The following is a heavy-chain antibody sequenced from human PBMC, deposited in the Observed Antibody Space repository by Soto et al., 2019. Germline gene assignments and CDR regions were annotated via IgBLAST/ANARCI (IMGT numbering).Heavy chain of an antibody. Sequence: GGSLRLSCAASGFTFSSYSMNWVRQAPGKGLEWVSYISSSSTIYYADSVKGRFTISRDNAKNSLYLQMNSLRDEDTAVYYCARGGYCSSTSCYRLYYYYGMDVWGQGTTVTVSS. CDR1: GFTFSSYS. V-gene: IGHV3-48*02. CDR2: ISSSSTI. J-gene: IGHJ6*02. CDR3: ARGGYCSSTSCYRLYYYYGMDV. D-gene: IGHD2-2*01.